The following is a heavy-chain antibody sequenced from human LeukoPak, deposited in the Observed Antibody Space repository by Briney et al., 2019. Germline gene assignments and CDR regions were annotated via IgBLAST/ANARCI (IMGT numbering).Heavy chain of an antibody. D-gene: IGHD2-8*02. J-gene: IGHJ6*02. Sequence: PGGPLRLSCAASGFTFANSYMSWVRQAPGKGLMWVARIGSDGSGTTYADPVKGRFTISRDNSKNTLYLQMNSLRDEDAAVYHCTRVQAGRSGLMDVWGRGTTVTVSS. V-gene: IGHV3-74*03. CDR1: GFTFANSY. CDR3: TRVQAGRSGLMDV. CDR2: IGSDGSGT.